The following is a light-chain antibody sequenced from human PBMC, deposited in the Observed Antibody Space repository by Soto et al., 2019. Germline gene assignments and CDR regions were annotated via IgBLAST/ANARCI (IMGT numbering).Light chain of an antibody. CDR2: LNSDGSH. CDR3: QTWGTGMV. J-gene: IGLJ2*01. V-gene: IGLV4-69*01. Sequence: QLVLTQSPSASASLGASVKLTCTLISGHSSYAIAWHQQQPEKGPRYLMKLNSDGSHSKGDGIPDRFSGSSSGAERYLTISSLQSEDEADYYCQTWGTGMVFGGGTKLTVL. CDR1: SGHSSYA.